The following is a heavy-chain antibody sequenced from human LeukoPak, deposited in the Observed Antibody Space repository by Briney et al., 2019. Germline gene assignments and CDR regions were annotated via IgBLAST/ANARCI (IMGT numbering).Heavy chain of an antibody. Sequence: LSLTCTVSGGSISSYYWSWIRQPPGKGLEWVSYISSGSTYTNYADSVKGRFTISRDNAKNSLYLQMNSLRAEDTAIYYCARWYSNHRGDYWGQGTLVTVSS. CDR2: ISSGSTYT. V-gene: IGHV3-11*03. CDR1: GGSISSYY. D-gene: IGHD1-26*01. J-gene: IGHJ4*02. CDR3: ARWYSNHRGDY.